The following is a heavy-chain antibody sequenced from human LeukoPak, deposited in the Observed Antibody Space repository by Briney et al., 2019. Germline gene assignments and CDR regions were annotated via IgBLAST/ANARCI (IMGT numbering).Heavy chain of an antibody. Sequence: GASVRLSCKASGYTLTELSMHWVRQAPGKGLEWMGGFDPDDSETNYAQKFQGQVTMTEDTSKNTAYMELSSLRSEDTAVYYCATDGGRGGSQIADYYYGMDVWGQGTTVTVSS. J-gene: IGHJ6*02. V-gene: IGHV1-24*01. CDR1: GYTLTELS. CDR2: FDPDDSET. CDR3: ATDGGRGGSQIADYYYGMDV. D-gene: IGHD2-15*01.